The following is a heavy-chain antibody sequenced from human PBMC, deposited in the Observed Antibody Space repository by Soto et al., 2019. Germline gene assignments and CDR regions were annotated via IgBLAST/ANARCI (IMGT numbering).Heavy chain of an antibody. CDR3: VGDRVGGGDV. Sequence: QVQLVESGGGVVQPGTSLRLSCAASGFTFSSYGMHWVRQAPGKGLEWVAVIRHDGSDKYYEDSVKGRFTISRDNSRNTLFLQRNSLSAEDTAVYYCVGDRVGGGDVWGQGTTVTVSS. D-gene: IGHD3-10*01. V-gene: IGHV3-33*01. CDR2: IRHDGSDK. CDR1: GFTFSSYG. J-gene: IGHJ6*02.